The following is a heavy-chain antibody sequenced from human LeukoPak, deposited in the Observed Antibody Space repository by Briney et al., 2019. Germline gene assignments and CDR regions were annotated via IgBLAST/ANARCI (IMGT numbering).Heavy chain of an antibody. V-gene: IGHV3-23*01. CDR2: ISGIGAGT. Sequence: GGSLRLSCAASGFTFSTYVMGWVRQAPGKGLEWVSTISGIGAGTHYADSVKGRFTISRDNSKNTLYLQMNSLRAEDTAVYYCAKKGISAADTFDYWGQGTLVTVSS. J-gene: IGHJ4*02. CDR1: GFTFSTYV. D-gene: IGHD6-13*01. CDR3: AKKGISAADTFDY.